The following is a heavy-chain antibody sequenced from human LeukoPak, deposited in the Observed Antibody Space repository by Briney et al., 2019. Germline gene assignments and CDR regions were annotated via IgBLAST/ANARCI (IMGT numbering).Heavy chain of an antibody. J-gene: IGHJ4*02. CDR2: ISSSNSYI. CDR3: ARGGSGTWAPLWY. D-gene: IGHD3-10*01. V-gene: IGHV3-21*01. CDR1: GLTFSSYS. Sequence: GGSLRLSCAASGLTFSSYSMNWVRQAPGKGLEWVSSISSSNSYIYYADSVKGRFTISRDNAKNSLYLQMNSLRAEDTAVYYCARGGSGTWAPLWYWGQGTLVTVSS.